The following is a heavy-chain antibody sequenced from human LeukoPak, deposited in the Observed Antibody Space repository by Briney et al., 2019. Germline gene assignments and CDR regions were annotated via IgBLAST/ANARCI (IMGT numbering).Heavy chain of an antibody. D-gene: IGHD2-8*02. CDR3: ARRANTWSFDY. V-gene: IGHV4-59*08. CDR2: IYYSGNT. CDR1: GGSFSGYY. Sequence: SETLSLTCAVYGGSFSGYYWSWIRQPPGKGLEWIGYIYYSGNTNYNPSLKSRVTISVDTSKNQFSLNLSSVTAADTAVYYCARRANTWSFDYWGRGTLVTVSS. J-gene: IGHJ4*02.